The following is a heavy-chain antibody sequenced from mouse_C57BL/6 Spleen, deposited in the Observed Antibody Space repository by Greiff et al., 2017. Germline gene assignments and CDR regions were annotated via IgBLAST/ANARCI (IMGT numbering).Heavy chain of an antibody. V-gene: IGHV5-17*01. Sequence: EVKLMESGGGLVKPGGSLKLSCAASGFTFSDYGMHWVRQAPEKGLEWVAYISSGSSTIYYADTVKGRFTLSRDNAHNTLFLQMTSLRSEDTAVYYCGKGVGSSWFAYWGQGTLVTVSA. CDR3: GKGVGSSWFAY. J-gene: IGHJ3*01. CDR1: GFTFSDYG. CDR2: ISSGSSTI. D-gene: IGHD1-1*02.